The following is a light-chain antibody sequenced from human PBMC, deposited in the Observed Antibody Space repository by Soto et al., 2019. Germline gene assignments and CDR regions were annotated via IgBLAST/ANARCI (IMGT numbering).Light chain of an antibody. CDR1: SSNIGADFD. V-gene: IGLV1-40*01. CDR3: QSRDSSLSSSWV. J-gene: IGLJ3*02. Sequence: QSVLTQPPSVSAAPGQKVTISCSGSSSNIGADFDVHWYQHLPGTAPKLLISRNDNRPSGVPDRFSGSKSGTSASLAITGLQVEDEGDYYCQSRDSSLSSSWVFGGGTKVTVL. CDR2: RND.